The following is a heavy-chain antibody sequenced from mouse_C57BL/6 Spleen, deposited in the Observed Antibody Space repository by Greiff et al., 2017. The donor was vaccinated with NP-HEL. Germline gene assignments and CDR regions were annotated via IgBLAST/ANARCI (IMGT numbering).Heavy chain of an antibody. CDR1: GYTFTSYW. J-gene: IGHJ4*01. CDR2: IHPSDSDT. Sequence: QVHVKQPGAELVKPGASVKVSCKASGYTFTSYWMHWVKQRPGQGLEWIGRIHPSDSDTNYNQKFKGKATLTVDKSSSTAYMQLSSLTSEDSAVYYCAIPLYSNLYYAMDYWGQGTSVTVSS. V-gene: IGHV1-74*01. D-gene: IGHD2-5*01. CDR3: AIPLYSNLYYAMDY.